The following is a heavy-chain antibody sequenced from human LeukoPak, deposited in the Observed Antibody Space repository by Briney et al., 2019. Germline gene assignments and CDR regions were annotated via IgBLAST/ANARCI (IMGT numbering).Heavy chain of an antibody. V-gene: IGHV4-59*12. Sequence: SETLSLTCTVSGGSISSYYWSRIRQPPGKGLEWIGYIYYSGSTNYNPSLKSRVTISVDTSKNQFSLKLSSVTAADTAVYYCARSYYDFWSSNPGPGYFDYWGQGTLVTVSS. J-gene: IGHJ4*02. CDR2: IYYSGST. D-gene: IGHD3-3*01. CDR1: GGSISSYY. CDR3: ARSYYDFWSSNPGPGYFDY.